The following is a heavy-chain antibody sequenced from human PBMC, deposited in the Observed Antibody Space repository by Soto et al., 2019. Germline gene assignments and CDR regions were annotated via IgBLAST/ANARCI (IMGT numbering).Heavy chain of an antibody. CDR1: GGSISGRC. Sequence: SETLSLTCTVSGGSISGRCWSWVRQSPGKGLEWIGYFCYTGSTNYNPSLKSRVTISVDRSKTQCSLKLTSVTAADTAVYYCAKSHYDSSGYYIIDHWGQGTMVTVSS. J-gene: IGHJ5*02. D-gene: IGHD3-22*01. V-gene: IGHV4-59*01. CDR2: FCYTGST. CDR3: AKSHYDSSGYYIIDH.